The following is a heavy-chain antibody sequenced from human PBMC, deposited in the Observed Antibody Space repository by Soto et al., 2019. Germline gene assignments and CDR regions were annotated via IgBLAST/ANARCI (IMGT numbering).Heavy chain of an antibody. Sequence: DVQLLESGGGLVEPGGSLRLSCAVSGFSVTDAWMNWVRQVPGKGLAWVGRIKSKFDGGSTDYAAPVKGRFTISKDDSKNTLYLHMNSLKTEDTAVYYCTIQTPDTPMVTSYYYFAMDVWGPGTTVSVSS. V-gene: IGHV3-15*07. CDR1: GFSVTDAW. CDR3: TIQTPDTPMVTSYYYFAMDV. CDR2: IKSKFDGGST. J-gene: IGHJ6*02. D-gene: IGHD5-18*01.